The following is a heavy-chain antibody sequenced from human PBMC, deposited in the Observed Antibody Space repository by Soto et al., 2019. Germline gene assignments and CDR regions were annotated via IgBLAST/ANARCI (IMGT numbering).Heavy chain of an antibody. D-gene: IGHD6-19*01. CDR2: ISYDGSNK. V-gene: IGHV3-30*18. J-gene: IGHJ4*02. CDR3: AKASMGYSSGWALDY. CDR1: GFTFSSYG. Sequence: QVQLVESGGGVVQPGRSLRLSCAASGFTFSSYGMHWVRQAPGKGLEWVAVISYDGSNKYYADSVKGRFTISRDNSKNTLYLQRNSLRAEDTAVYYCAKASMGYSSGWALDYWGQGTLVTVSS.